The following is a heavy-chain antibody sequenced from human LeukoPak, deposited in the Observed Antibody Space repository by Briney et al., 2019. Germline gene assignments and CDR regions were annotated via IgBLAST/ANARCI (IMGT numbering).Heavy chain of an antibody. CDR2: INHSGST. D-gene: IGHD5-24*01. CDR3: ARRDGSNLPPDH. Sequence: PSETLSLTCAVYGGSFSGYYWSWIRQPPGKGLEWIGEINHSGSTNYNPSLKSRVTISVDTSKNQFSLKLSSVTAADTAVYYCARRDGSNLPPDHWGQGTLVTVSS. V-gene: IGHV4-34*01. J-gene: IGHJ4*02. CDR1: GGSFSGYY.